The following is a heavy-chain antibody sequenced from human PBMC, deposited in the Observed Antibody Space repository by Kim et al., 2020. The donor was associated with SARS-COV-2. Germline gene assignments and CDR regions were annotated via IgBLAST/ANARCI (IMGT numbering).Heavy chain of an antibody. J-gene: IGHJ5*02. CDR3: ARDQDYYDSSGYYSCCTWCDG. CDR2: IYYSGST. CDR1: GGSISSSSYY. V-gene: IGHV4-39*07. Sequence: SETLSLTCTVSGGSISSSSYYWGWIRQPPGKGLEWIGSIYYSGSTYYNPSLKSRVTISVDTSKNQFSLKLSSVTAADTAVYYCARDQDYYDSSGYYSCCTWCDGGGEGTLGTVSS. D-gene: IGHD3-22*01.